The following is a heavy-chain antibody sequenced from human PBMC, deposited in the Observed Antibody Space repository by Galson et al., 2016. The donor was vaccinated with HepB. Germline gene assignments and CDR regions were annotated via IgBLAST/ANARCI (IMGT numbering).Heavy chain of an antibody. Sequence: SETLSLTCTVSGGGSVTSGSYFWSWIRQPPGKGLEWIGYIYYSGRTNYNPSLMSRITMSVDTSKNQFSLNLSSVTAADTAMYYCARLLTKYCSSTGCQMYYFDHWGQGTLVTVSS. D-gene: IGHD2/OR15-2a*01. CDR1: GGGSVTSGSYF. J-gene: IGHJ4*02. CDR3: ARLLTKYCSSTGCQMYYFDH. V-gene: IGHV4-61*01. CDR2: IYYSGRT.